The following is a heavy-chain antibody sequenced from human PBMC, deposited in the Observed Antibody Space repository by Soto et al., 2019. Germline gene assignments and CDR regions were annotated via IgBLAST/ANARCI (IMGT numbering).Heavy chain of an antibody. V-gene: IGHV1-46*01. CDR3: AREGGDSTFYYYGMDV. CDR1: GYTFTCYY. D-gene: IGHD4-17*01. J-gene: IGHJ6*02. CDR2: INPSGGST. Sequence: ASVKVSCKASGYTFTCYYMHWVRQAPGQGLEWIGIINPSGGSTSYAQKFQGRVTMTRDTSTSTVYMELSSLRSEDTAVYYCAREGGDSTFYYYGMDVWGQGTTVTVSS.